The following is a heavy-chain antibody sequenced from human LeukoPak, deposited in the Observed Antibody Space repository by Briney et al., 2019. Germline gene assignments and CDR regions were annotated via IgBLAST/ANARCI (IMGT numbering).Heavy chain of an antibody. D-gene: IGHD3-10*01. CDR2: IYYSGST. V-gene: IGHV4-30-4*01. CDR1: GGSISSGDYY. CDR3: ARVSGAAFPFIDY. Sequence: SETLSLTCTVSGGSISSGDYYWSWIRQPPGKGLEWIGYIYYSGSTYYNPSLKSRVTILVDTSKNQFSLKLSSVTAADTAVYYCARVSGAAFPFIDYWGQGTLVTVSS. J-gene: IGHJ4*02.